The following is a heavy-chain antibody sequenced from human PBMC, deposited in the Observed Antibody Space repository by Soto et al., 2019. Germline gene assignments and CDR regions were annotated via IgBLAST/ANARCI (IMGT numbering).Heavy chain of an antibody. CDR2: INHSGST. Sequence: SETLSLTCAVYGGSFSGYYWSWIRQPPGKGLEWIGEINHSGSTNYNPSLKSRVTISVDTSKNQFSLKLSSVTAADTAVYYCATHSGYDPGIRYWGQGTLVPVSS. D-gene: IGHD5-12*01. J-gene: IGHJ4*02. CDR3: ATHSGYDPGIRY. CDR1: GGSFSGYY. V-gene: IGHV4-34*01.